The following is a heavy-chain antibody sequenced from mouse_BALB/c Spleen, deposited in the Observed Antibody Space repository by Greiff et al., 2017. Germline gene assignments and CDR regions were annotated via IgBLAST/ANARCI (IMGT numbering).Heavy chain of an antibody. J-gene: IGHJ3*01. CDR1: GYAFSSYW. CDR2: IYPGDGDT. Sequence: QVQLQQSGAELVRPGSSVKISCKASGYAFSSYWMNWVKQRPGQGLEWIGQIYPGDGDTNYNGKFKGKATLTADKSSSTAYMQLSSLTSEDSAVYFCARTVVATRRFAYWGQGTLVTVSA. D-gene: IGHD1-1*01. CDR3: ARTVVATRRFAY. V-gene: IGHV1-80*01.